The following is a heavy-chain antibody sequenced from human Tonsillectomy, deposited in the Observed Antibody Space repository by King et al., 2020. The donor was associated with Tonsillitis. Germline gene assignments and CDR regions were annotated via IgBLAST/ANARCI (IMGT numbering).Heavy chain of an antibody. D-gene: IGHD5-18*01. CDR2: IYYSGST. CDR3: ARDNVDTAMATVPYFDY. CDR1: GGSISSGHYY. V-gene: IGHV4-30-4*01. J-gene: IGHJ4*02. Sequence: QLQESGPGLVKPSQTLSLTCTVSGGSISSGHYYWSWIRQPPGKGLEWIGYIYYSGSTYYNPSLKSRVTISVDTSKNQFSLKLSSVTAADTAEYYCARDNVDTAMATVPYFDYWGQGTLVTVSS.